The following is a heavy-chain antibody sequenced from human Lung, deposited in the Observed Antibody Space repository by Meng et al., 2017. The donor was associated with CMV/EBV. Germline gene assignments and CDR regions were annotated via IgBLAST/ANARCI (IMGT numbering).Heavy chain of an antibody. V-gene: IGHV6-1*01. Sequence: SQXXSLTXAISGDSVSSNSDAWNWIRQSPSRGLERLGRTYYRSRWYNDYAPSVKSRITINPDTSKNQFFLQLHSVTPEDTAVYYCVRDDGMGLDAFDIWGQGTLVTVSS. CDR2: TYYRSRWYN. J-gene: IGHJ3*02. D-gene: IGHD3-16*01. CDR3: VRDDGMGLDAFDI. CDR1: GDSVSSNSDA.